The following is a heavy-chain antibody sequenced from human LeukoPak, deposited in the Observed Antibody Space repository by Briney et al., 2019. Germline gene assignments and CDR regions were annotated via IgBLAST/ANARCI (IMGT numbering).Heavy chain of an antibody. Sequence: GGSLRLSCAASGFTFSRHWMSWVRQAPGKGLEWVASIKLDGSETYYVDSVKGRFTISRDNAKNSLSLQMNSLRAEDTAVYYCARVFFYCDHASNWYFDPWGRGTLVTVSS. D-gene: IGHD4-17*01. V-gene: IGHV3-7*01. CDR1: GFTFSRHW. CDR3: ARVFFYCDHASNWYFDP. CDR2: IKLDGSET. J-gene: IGHJ2*01.